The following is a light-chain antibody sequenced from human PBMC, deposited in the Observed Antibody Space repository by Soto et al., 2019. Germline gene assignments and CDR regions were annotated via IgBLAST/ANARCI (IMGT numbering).Light chain of an antibody. CDR1: QSVSSSY. Sequence: EIVLTQSPGTLSLSPGERATLSCRASQSVSSSYLAWYQQKPGQAPRLLIYGASSRATGIPDRFSGGGSGGDFTLTISRLEPEDFAVYYCQQYGSSPLFSFGPGTKVDIK. V-gene: IGKV3-20*01. J-gene: IGKJ3*01. CDR3: QQYGSSPLFS. CDR2: GAS.